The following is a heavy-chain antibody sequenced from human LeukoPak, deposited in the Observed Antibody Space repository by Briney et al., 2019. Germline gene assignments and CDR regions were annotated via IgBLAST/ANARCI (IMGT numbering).Heavy chain of an antibody. CDR1: GFTFSNHA. V-gene: IGHV3-23*01. J-gene: IGHJ4*02. CDR3: ARDFQGFDY. Sequence: PGGSLRLSCVASGFTFSNHAMTWVRQAPGKGLEWVSAISADAVDTFYAPSVKGRFTISRDNSKNTLYLQINSLRAEDTAVYYCARDFQGFDYWGQGTLVTVSS. CDR2: ISADAVDT.